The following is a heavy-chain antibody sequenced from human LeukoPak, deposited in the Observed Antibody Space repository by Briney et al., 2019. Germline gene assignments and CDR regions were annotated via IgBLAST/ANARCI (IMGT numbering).Heavy chain of an antibody. V-gene: IGHV1-2*02. CDR3: ARDRGIVGTTPVYSFDF. D-gene: IGHD1-26*01. CDR2: INPNSGGT. Sequence: ASVKVYCKASGYTFTGYYMHWVRQAPGQGLEWMGWINPNSGGTNYAQKFQGRVTMTRDTTTSTVFMQLSSLRSEDTAVYYCARDRGIVGTTPVYSFDFWGQGTLVTVSS. CDR1: GYTFTGYY. J-gene: IGHJ4*02.